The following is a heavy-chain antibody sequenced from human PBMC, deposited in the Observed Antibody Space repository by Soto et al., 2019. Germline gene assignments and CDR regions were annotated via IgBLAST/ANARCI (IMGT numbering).Heavy chain of an antibody. D-gene: IGHD3-22*01. Sequence: PVGSLRLSCAASGFTFSSYGMHWVRQAPGKGLEWVAVIWYDGSTIYYADSVKGRFTISRDNAKNSLYLQMNSLRAEDTAVYYCARPDSITMIVPDIWGQGTMVTVSS. V-gene: IGHV3-33*01. J-gene: IGHJ3*02. CDR2: IWYDGSTI. CDR1: GFTFSSYG. CDR3: ARPDSITMIVPDI.